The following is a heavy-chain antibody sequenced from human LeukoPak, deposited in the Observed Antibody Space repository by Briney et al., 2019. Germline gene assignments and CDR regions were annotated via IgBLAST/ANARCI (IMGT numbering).Heavy chain of an antibody. CDR1: GFTFSSYA. CDR3: GKDRGWLQLQFFDY. J-gene: IGHJ4*02. Sequence: GGSLRLSCAASGFTFSSYAMHWVRQAPGKGLEWVAVISYDGSNKYYADSVKGRFTISRDNSKNTLHLQMDGLRAEDTAIYYCGKDRGWLQLQFFDYWGQGTLVTVSS. V-gene: IGHV3-30-3*01. D-gene: IGHD5-24*01. CDR2: ISYDGSNK.